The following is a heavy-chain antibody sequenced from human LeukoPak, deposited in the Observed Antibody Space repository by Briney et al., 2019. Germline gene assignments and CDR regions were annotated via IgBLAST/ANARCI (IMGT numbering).Heavy chain of an antibody. Sequence: ASVKVSCKASGYTFTSYGISWVRQAPGQGLEWMGGIIPIFGTANYAQKFQGRVTITTDESTSTAYMELSSLRSEDTAVYYCAREVAGTAFYYFDYWGQGTLVTVSS. CDR3: AREVAGTAFYYFDY. V-gene: IGHV1-69*05. D-gene: IGHD6-19*01. CDR1: GYTFTSYG. J-gene: IGHJ4*02. CDR2: IIPIFGTA.